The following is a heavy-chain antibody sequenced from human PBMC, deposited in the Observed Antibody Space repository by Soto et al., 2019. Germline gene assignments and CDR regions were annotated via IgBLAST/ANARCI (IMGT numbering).Heavy chain of an antibody. V-gene: IGHV3-15*07. CDR1: GFTFSNAW. CDR3: TTSGPFCINRVCKLPYFYDMDV. CDR2: IKGKTDGGTT. Sequence: PGGSLRLSCAASGFTFSNAWMNWVRQAPGKGLEWVGRIKGKTDGGTTDYAAPVKGRFIISRDDSKNTLYLQMNSLKTEDTAVYYCTTSGPFCINRVCKLPYFYDMDVWGQGTTVTVSS. D-gene: IGHD2-8*01. J-gene: IGHJ6*02.